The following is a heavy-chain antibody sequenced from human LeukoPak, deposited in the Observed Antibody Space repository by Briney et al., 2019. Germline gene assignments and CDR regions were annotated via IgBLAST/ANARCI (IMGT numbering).Heavy chain of an antibody. CDR2: ISGSGGST. Sequence: GGSLRLSCAASGFTFSSYGMSWVRQAPGKGLEWVSAISGSGGSTYYADSVKGRFTISRDNSKNTLYLQMNSLRAEDTAVYYCAKCRITMVRGVTYYYYYYMDVWGKGTTVTISS. CDR1: GFTFSSYG. V-gene: IGHV3-23*01. D-gene: IGHD3-10*01. CDR3: AKCRITMVRGVTYYYYYYMDV. J-gene: IGHJ6*03.